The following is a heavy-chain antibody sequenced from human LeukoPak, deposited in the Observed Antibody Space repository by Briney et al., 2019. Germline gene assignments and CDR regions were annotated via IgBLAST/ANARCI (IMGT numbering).Heavy chain of an antibody. Sequence: PSETLSLTCTVSGGSISSYYWSWIRQPPGKGLEWIGEITHSGSTNYNPSLKSRVNISVDTSKIQFSLNLSSVTAADTAVYYCARGLASGYPPIPFDYWGQGTLVTVSS. CDR1: GGSISSYY. J-gene: IGHJ4*02. CDR3: ARGLASGYPPIPFDY. CDR2: ITHSGST. D-gene: IGHD3-3*01. V-gene: IGHV4-34*01.